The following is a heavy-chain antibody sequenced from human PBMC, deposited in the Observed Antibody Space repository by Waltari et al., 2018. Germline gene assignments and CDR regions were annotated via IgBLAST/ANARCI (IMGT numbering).Heavy chain of an antibody. J-gene: IGHJ4*02. CDR2: ISSGASTI. CDR1: GFTVRNYE. V-gene: IGHV3-48*03. D-gene: IGHD1-26*01. Sequence: EVQLVESGGGLVQPGGSLRLFCSASGFTVRNYEMNWVRQAPGKGLEWVSYISSGASTIYYADSVKGRFTISRDNAKNSVYLQMNSLRVEDTAIYYCARGEGGANEYWGQGSLVTVSS. CDR3: ARGEGGANEY.